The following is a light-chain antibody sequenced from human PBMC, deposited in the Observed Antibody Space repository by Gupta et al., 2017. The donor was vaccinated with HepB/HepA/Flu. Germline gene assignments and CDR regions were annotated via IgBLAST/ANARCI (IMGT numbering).Light chain of an antibody. CDR3: AAWDDRLNGWV. CDR1: SSNIGSNT. CDR2: SNN. V-gene: IGLV1-44*01. J-gene: IGLJ3*02. Sequence: QSVLTQPPSASGTPGQRVTISCSGSSSNIGSNTVNWYQQLPGTAPKLLIDSNNQRPSGVPDRFSGSKSGTSASLAISGLQPEDEADYYCAAWDDRLNGWVFGGGTKLTVL.